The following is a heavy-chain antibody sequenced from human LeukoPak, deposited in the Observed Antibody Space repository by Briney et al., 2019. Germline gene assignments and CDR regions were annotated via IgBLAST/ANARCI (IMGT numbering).Heavy chain of an antibody. Sequence: SETLSLTCTVSGGSISSYYLSWIRQPPGKGLEWIGYIYYSGSTNYNPSLKSRVTISVDTSKNQFSLKLSSVTAADTAVYYCAGGLIAVGVECYFVYWGPRTLVTVSS. CDR2: IYYSGST. J-gene: IGHJ4*02. D-gene: IGHD6-19*01. CDR3: AGGLIAVGVECYFVY. CDR1: GGSISSYY. V-gene: IGHV4-59*01.